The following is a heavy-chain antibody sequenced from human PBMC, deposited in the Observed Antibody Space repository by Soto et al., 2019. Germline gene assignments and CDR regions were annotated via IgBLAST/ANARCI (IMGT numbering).Heavy chain of an antibody. J-gene: IGHJ6*02. Sequence: SETLSLTCAVYGGSFSGYYWSWIRQPPGKGLAWIGEINHSGSTNYNPSLKSRVTISVDTSKNQFSLKLSSVTAADTAVYYCARSPFLGVRGVIIVYYGMDVWGQGTTVTVSS. CDR3: ARSPFLGVRGVIIVYYGMDV. CDR1: GGSFSGYY. D-gene: IGHD3-10*01. V-gene: IGHV4-34*01. CDR2: INHSGST.